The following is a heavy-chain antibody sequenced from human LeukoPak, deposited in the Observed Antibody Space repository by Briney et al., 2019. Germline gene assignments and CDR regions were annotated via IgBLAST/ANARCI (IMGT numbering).Heavy chain of an antibody. CDR3: ARGLELITFGGAIGKMYCSVS. V-gene: IGHV3-7*05. Sequence: GGSLRLSSPTPGFTFSSYWIKCVRQAPGKGLEWVANIKQDGSEKYYVDSVKGRFTISRDNAKNSLYLQMYSLRAEDTAVYYCARGLELITFGGAIGKMYCSVSCGQGTLVTVSS. J-gene: IGHJ5*01. CDR1: GFTFSSYW. D-gene: IGHD3-16*02. CDR2: IKQDGSEK.